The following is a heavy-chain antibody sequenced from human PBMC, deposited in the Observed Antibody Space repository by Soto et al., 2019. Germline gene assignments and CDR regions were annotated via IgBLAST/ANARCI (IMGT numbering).Heavy chain of an antibody. D-gene: IGHD2-21*01. CDR3: TTDGNPNCGGDCYDAFDI. J-gene: IGHJ3*02. CDR2: IKSKTDGGTT. V-gene: IGHV3-15*01. Sequence: GGSLRLSCAASGFTFSNAWMSWVRQAPGKGLEWVGRIKSKTDGGTTDYAAPVKGRFTISRDDSKNTLYLQMNSLKTEDTAVYYCTTDGNPNCGGDCYDAFDIWGQGTMVTVSS. CDR1: GFTFSNAW.